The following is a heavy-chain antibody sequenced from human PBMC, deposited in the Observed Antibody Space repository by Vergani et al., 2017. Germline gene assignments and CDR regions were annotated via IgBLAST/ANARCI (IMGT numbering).Heavy chain of an antibody. V-gene: IGHV1-69*12. J-gene: IGHJ3*01. CDR3: AKDKIFVSAGHPYGFDAFEV. D-gene: IGHD3-3*01. Sequence: QVQLVQSGAEVKKPGSSVTVSCKVSGGTFRSGEISWVRQAYGQGLEGMGGIFPLFTTTHYAQKYEARVTMTADESTNTAYMELRSLTFEDSAIYYCAKDKIFVSAGHPYGFDAFEVWGQGTKVTVSS. CDR2: IFPLFTTT. CDR1: GGTFRSGE.